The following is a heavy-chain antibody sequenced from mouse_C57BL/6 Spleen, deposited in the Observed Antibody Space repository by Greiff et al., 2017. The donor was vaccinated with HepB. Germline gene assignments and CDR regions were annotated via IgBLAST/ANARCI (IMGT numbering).Heavy chain of an antibody. D-gene: IGHD4-1*01. CDR1: GYTFTSYW. J-gene: IGHJ2*01. V-gene: IGHV1-69*01. CDR3: ARMLGHFDY. Sequence: VKLQQPGAELVMPGASVKLSCKASGYTFTSYWMHWVKQRPGQGLEWIGEIDPSDSYTNYNQKFKGKSTLTVDKSSSTAYMQLSSLTSEDSAVYYCARMLGHFDYWGQGTTLTVSS. CDR2: IDPSDSYT.